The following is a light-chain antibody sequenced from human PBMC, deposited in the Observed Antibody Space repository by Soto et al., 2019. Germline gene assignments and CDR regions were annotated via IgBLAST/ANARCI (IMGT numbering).Light chain of an antibody. CDR3: MQALQTPYT. Sequence: DIVMTQSPLSLPVTPGEPASISCRSSQSLLHSNGYNYLDWYLQKPVQSPQLLIYLGSNRASGVPDRFSGSGLGTDFTLKISRVAAEDVGLYYCMQALQTPYTFGQGTTLEIK. V-gene: IGKV2-28*01. CDR1: QSLLHSNGYNY. J-gene: IGKJ2*01. CDR2: LGS.